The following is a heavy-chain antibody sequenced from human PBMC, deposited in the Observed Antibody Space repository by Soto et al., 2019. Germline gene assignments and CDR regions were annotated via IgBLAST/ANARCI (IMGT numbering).Heavy chain of an antibody. D-gene: IGHD4-17*01. J-gene: IGHJ6*02. V-gene: IGHV3-11*05. CDR1: GFTFSDYY. Sequence: GGSLRLSCAASGFTFSDYYMSWIRQAPGKGLEWVSYISSSSTYTNYADSVKGRFTISRDNAKNSLYLQMNSLRAEDTAVYYCARAHYGDYGYGMDVWGQGTTVTVSS. CDR2: ISSSSTYT. CDR3: ARAHYGDYGYGMDV.